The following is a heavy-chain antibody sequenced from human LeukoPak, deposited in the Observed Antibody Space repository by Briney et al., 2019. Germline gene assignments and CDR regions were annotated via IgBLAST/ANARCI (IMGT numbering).Heavy chain of an antibody. CDR3: ASLKNSYDSSGYLVTDAFDI. V-gene: IGHV1-18*01. J-gene: IGHJ3*02. CDR1: GYTFTSNG. CDR2: ISAYNGNT. D-gene: IGHD3-22*01. Sequence: GASVKVSCKASGYTFTSNGISWVRQAPEQGLEWMGWISAYNGNTNYEQKLQGRVTMTTDTSTSTAYMELRSLRSDDTAVYYCASLKNSYDSSGYLVTDAFDIWGQGTMVTVSS.